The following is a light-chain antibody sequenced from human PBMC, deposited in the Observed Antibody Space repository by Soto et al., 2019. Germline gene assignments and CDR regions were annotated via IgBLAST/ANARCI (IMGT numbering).Light chain of an antibody. CDR2: DAS. J-gene: IGKJ4*01. V-gene: IGKV3-11*01. Sequence: EVVLTQTPATLSLSPGERATLSCRASQSVKSYLVWYQQKPGQTPRLLIYDASNRATGIPARFSGSGSETDFTLTISSLEPEDFAVYYCQQRRTWPLTFGVGTRVEIK. CDR1: QSVKSY. CDR3: QQRRTWPLT.